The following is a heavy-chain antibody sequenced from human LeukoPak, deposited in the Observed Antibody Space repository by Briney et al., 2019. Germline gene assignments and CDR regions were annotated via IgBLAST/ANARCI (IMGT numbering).Heavy chain of an antibody. CDR3: ARETPYYYDSSEGAFDI. D-gene: IGHD3-22*01. CDR2: ISGSGGST. V-gene: IGHV3-23*01. J-gene: IGHJ3*02. Sequence: GGSLRLSCAASGFTFSSYAMSWVRQAPGKGLEWVSAISGSGGSTYYADSVKGRFTISRDNSKNTLYLQMNSLRAEDTAVYYCARETPYYYDSSEGAFDIWGQGTMVTVSS. CDR1: GFTFSSYA.